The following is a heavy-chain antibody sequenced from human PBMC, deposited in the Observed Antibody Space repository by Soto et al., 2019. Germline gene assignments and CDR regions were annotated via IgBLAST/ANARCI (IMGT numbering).Heavy chain of an antibody. CDR3: ARGWSSSWPY. J-gene: IGHJ4*02. CDR1: SGSISSYF. V-gene: IGHV4-59*01. CDR2: KYDTGST. Sequence: SETLSLTCTVSSGSISSYFWSWIRQAPGKGLEWIAFKYDTGSTNYNPSLKGRVSISVDASKNQTSLTVDSVTAADTTVYYCARGWSSSWPYWGQGILVTVSS. D-gene: IGHD6-13*01.